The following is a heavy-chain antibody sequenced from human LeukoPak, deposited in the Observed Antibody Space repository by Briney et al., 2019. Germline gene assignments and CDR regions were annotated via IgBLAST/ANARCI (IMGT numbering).Heavy chain of an antibody. CDR2: VNPDGSAT. J-gene: IGHJ4*02. V-gene: IGHV3-74*01. D-gene: IGHD1-20*01. CDR3: ARSLIGSDDY. CDR1: GFTFRNSW. Sequence: GGSLRLSCAASGFTFRNSWMHWVRQGPGKGLVWVSRVNPDGSATTYADSVKGRFTISSDNAKNTLYLQMNSLRAEDTAVYYCARSLIGSDDYWGQGSLVTVSS.